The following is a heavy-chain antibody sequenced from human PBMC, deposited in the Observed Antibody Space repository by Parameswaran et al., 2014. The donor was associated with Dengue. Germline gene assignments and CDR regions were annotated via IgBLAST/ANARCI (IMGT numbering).Heavy chain of an antibody. D-gene: IGHD6-19*01. Sequence: WVRQAPGQGLEWMGGIIPIFGTANYAQKFQGRVTITADESTSTAYMELSSLRSEDTAVYYCARGSVALIYYYYYGMDVWGQGTTVTVSS. J-gene: IGHJ6*02. V-gene: IGHV1-69*01. CDR3: ARGSVALIYYYYYGMDV. CDR2: IIPIFGTA.